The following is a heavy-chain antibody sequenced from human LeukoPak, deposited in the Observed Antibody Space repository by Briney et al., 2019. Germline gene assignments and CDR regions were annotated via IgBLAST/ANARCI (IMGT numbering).Heavy chain of an antibody. V-gene: IGHV4-59*08. CDR1: GGSISNYY. CDR2: IHYSGGT. J-gene: IGHJ3*02. Sequence: SETLSLTRTVSGGSISNYYWSWIGQSPGKGLEWIGYIHYSGGTKYNPSLKSRVIISVDMSMNQFSLKLSSVTAADTAMYYCAKHSVLTGSGYAFDIWGQGTAVTVSS. CDR3: AKHSVLTGSGYAFDI. D-gene: IGHD3-9*01.